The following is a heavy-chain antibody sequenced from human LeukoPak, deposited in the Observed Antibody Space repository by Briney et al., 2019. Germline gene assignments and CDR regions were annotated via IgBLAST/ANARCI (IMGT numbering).Heavy chain of an antibody. J-gene: IGHJ5*02. CDR2: ISGSGGCT. D-gene: IGHD1-26*01. CDR3: AKDFAAWGGGTYGGNWFDP. CDR1: GFTASGDY. Sequence: GGSLRLSCVASGFTASGDYMSWVRQAPGKGLEWVSTISGSGGCTYFADSVKGRFNISRDNPKNTLYLQMNSLRAEDSAVYFCAKDFAAWGGGTYGGNWFDPWGKGTPVTVSS. V-gene: IGHV3-23*01.